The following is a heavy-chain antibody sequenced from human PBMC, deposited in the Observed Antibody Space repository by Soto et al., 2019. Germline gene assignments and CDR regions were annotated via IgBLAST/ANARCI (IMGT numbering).Heavy chain of an antibody. V-gene: IGHV4-39*01. CDR2: IYYSGST. CDR3: ASQLEYSSSGFDY. CDR1: GGSISSSSYY. Sequence: SETLSLTCTVSGGSISSSSYYWGWIRQPPGKGLEWIGSIYYSGSTYYNPSLKSRVTISVDTSKNQYSLKLSSVTAADTAVYYCASQLEYSSSGFDYWGQGTLVTVSS. J-gene: IGHJ4*02. D-gene: IGHD6-6*01.